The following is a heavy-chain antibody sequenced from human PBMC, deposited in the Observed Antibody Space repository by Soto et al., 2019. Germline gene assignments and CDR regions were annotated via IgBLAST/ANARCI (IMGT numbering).Heavy chain of an antibody. Sequence: LSLTCAVSGFTFSTYSMNWVRQAPGKGLEWISYISSGRDTIYYADSVKGRFTISRDNAKNSLYLQMNSLRAEDTAVYYCARDYSYAGSWGQGTLVTVSS. CDR2: ISSGRDTI. J-gene: IGHJ5*02. CDR3: ARDYSYAGS. V-gene: IGHV3-48*04. D-gene: IGHD5-18*01. CDR1: GFTFSTYS.